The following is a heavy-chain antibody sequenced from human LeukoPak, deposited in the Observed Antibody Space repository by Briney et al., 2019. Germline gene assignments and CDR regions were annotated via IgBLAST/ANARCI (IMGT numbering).Heavy chain of an antibody. Sequence: PGRSLRLSCAASGFTFNDCYMSWIRQAPGKGLEWLSYINIGGTNTHYADSVKGRFTISRDNAKKSLYLEMNNLRAEDTAVYYCATDGAGFDTWGQGVLVTVSS. CDR2: INIGGTNT. V-gene: IGHV3-11*01. CDR1: GFTFNDCY. J-gene: IGHJ5*02. CDR3: ATDGAGFDT.